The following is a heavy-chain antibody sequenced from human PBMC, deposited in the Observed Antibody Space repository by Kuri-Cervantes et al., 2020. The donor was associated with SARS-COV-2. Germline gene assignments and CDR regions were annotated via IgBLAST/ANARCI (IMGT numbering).Heavy chain of an antibody. CDR3: ARVYSGSYYNFFDT. D-gene: IGHD1-26*01. J-gene: IGHJ5*02. V-gene: IGHV3-21*01. CDR1: GFTFSSYR. CDR2: ICTSSSYI. Sequence: GGSLRLSCAASGFTFSSYRMNWVRQAPGKGLEWVSSICTSSSYIYYAGSVKGRFTISRDNAKNSLYLQMNSLRAGDTALYYCARVYSGSYYNFFDTWGQGTLVTVSS.